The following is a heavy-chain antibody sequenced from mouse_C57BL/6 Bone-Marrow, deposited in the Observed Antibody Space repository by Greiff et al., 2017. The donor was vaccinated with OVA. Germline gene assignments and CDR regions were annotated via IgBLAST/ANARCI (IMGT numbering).Heavy chain of an antibody. CDR2: INPSSGYT. D-gene: IGHD2-3*01. CDR1: GYTFPRYW. J-gene: IGHJ2*01. V-gene: IGHV1-7*01. Sequence: QVQLQQSGAELAKPGASVKLSCKASGYTFPRYWMHWVKQRPGQGLDWIGYINPSSGYTKYNQKFKDKATLTADKSSSTAYMQLSSLTYEDSAVYYCARSIDDGYYVDYWGQGTTLTVSA. CDR3: ARSIDDGYYVDY.